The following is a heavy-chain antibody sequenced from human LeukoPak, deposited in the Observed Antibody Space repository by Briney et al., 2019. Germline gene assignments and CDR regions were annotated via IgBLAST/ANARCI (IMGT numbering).Heavy chain of an antibody. D-gene: IGHD6-19*01. CDR1: GFTVSSNY. V-gene: IGHV3-53*01. CDR3: ARVGSSSGWYYFDY. Sequence: GGSLRLSCAASGFTVSSNYMSWVRQAPGKGLEWVSVICSGGSTYYADSVKGRFTISRDNSKNTLYLQMNSLRAEDTAVYYCARVGSSSGWYYFDYWGQGTLVTVSS. J-gene: IGHJ4*02. CDR2: ICSGGST.